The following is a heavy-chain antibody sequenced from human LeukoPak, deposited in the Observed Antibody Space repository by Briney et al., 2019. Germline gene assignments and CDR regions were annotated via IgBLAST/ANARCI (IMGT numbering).Heavy chain of an antibody. J-gene: IGHJ4*02. CDR2: IWYDGSHR. CDR3: VRDNAAADGALDY. Sequence: PGGSLRLSCAASGFTVSSNYMSWVRQAPGKGLEWVAVIWYDGSHRYYPDSVKGRFTISRDNSKNTLFLQMDSLRVDDTAVYYCVRDNAAADGALDYWGQGSLVTVSS. D-gene: IGHD5-24*01. CDR1: GFTVSSNY. V-gene: IGHV3-33*08.